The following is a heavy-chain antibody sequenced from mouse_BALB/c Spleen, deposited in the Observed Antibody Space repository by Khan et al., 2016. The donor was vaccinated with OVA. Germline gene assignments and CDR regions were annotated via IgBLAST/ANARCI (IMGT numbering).Heavy chain of an antibody. Sequence: QVQLQQSGAELARPGASVKMSCKASGYTFTSYTMHWVNQRPGQGLEWIGSINPNNYYTNYNQKFKDKATLTADKSSTTAYMQLNSLTSEDSAVYYGARELTYEGVYEAVYPYVAQETLLTV. CDR1: GYTFTSYT. V-gene: IGHV1-4*01. J-gene: IGHJ3*01. D-gene: IGHD6-1*01. CDR2: INPNNYYT. CDR3: ARELTYEGVYEAVYPY.